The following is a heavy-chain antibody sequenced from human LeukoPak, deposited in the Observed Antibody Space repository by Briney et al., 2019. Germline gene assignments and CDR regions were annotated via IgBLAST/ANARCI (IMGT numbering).Heavy chain of an antibody. J-gene: IGHJ3*02. D-gene: IGHD5-18*01. V-gene: IGHV1-8*02. CDR3: ARSVDTAMGDDAFDI. Sequence: ASVKVSCKASGYTFTGYYMHWVRQAPGQGLEWMGWMNPNSGNTGYAQKFQGRVTMTRNTSISTAYMELSSLRSEDTAVYYCARSVDTAMGDDAFDIWGQGTMVTVSS. CDR2: MNPNSGNT. CDR1: GYTFTGYY.